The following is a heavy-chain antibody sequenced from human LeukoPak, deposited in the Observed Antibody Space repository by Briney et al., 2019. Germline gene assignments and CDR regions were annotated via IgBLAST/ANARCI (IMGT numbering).Heavy chain of an antibody. CDR3: ARGDYYFDS. CDR1: GGSITAYY. CDR2: INHSRGT. V-gene: IGHV4-34*01. J-gene: IGHJ4*02. Sequence: SETLSLTCSVYGGSITAYYWSWIRQPPGKGLEWIGEINHSRGTKYNPSLESRVTILLVASKTECSLHLNSVTAAGTAVYYCARGDYYFDSWGQGTLVTVSS.